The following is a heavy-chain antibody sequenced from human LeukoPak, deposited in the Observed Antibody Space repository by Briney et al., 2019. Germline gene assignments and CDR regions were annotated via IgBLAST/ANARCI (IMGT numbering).Heavy chain of an antibody. CDR3: ASRPKSSIAARPGYFQH. J-gene: IGHJ1*01. CDR1: GGSISSYY. Sequence: SETLSLTCTVSGGSISSYYWSWIRQPPGKGLEWIWYIYTSGSTNYNPSLKSRVTISVDTSKNQLSLKLSSVTAADTAVYYCASRPKSSIAARPGYFQHWGQGTLVTVSS. V-gene: IGHV4-4*09. CDR2: IYTSGST. D-gene: IGHD6-6*01.